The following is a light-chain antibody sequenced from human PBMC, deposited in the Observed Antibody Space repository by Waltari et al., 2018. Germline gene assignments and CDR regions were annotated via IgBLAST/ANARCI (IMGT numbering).Light chain of an antibody. CDR3: QQYNDWPPLT. CDR2: GAS. Sequence: CRASQSVSSFLAWYQQKPGQAPRLLIYGASTRATGIPARFSGSGSGTECTLTISSLQSEDFAVYYCQQYNDWPPLTFGGGTKVEIK. V-gene: IGKV3-15*01. CDR1: QSVSSF. J-gene: IGKJ4*01.